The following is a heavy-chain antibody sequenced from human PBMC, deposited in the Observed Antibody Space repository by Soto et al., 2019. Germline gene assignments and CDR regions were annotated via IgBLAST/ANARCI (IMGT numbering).Heavy chain of an antibody. CDR1: GGSISSFY. D-gene: IGHD5-18*01. CDR3: ARGRYLGDY. Sequence: SETLSLTCSVSGGSISSFYWSWIRQPPGKGLEWIGYFSYSGTSNYNPSLKSRVTISVDTSKNQFSLKLTSVTAADTAVYYCARGRYLGDYWGQGTLVTVSS. J-gene: IGHJ4*02. CDR2: FSYSGTS. V-gene: IGHV4-59*01.